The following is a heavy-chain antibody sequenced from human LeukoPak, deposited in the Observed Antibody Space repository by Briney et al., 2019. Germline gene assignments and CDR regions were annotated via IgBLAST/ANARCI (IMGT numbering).Heavy chain of an antibody. Sequence: GGSLRLSCAASGFTFSSYSMMWVRQAPGKGLEWVSYISSSSSTIYYADSVKGRFTISRDNAKRSVYLQMNSLGVEDTAVYYCARVAESDFDYWGQGTLVTVSS. CDR1: GFTFSSYS. CDR2: ISSSSSTI. J-gene: IGHJ4*02. V-gene: IGHV3-48*04. CDR3: ARVAESDFDY. D-gene: IGHD3-3*01.